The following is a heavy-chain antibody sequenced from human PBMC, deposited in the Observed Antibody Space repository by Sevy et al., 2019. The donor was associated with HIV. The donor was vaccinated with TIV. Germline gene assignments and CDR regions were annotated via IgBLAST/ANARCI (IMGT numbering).Heavy chain of an antibody. CDR2: INHSGST. J-gene: IGHJ4*02. CDR1: GGSFSGYY. Sequence: SETLSLTCAVYGGSFSGYYWSWIRQPPGKGLEWIGEINHSGSTNYNPSLKSRVTISVDTSKNQFSLMLSSVTAADTAVYYCARGRRVEMATIWGFDYWGQGTLVTVSS. D-gene: IGHD5-12*01. CDR3: ARGRRVEMATIWGFDY. V-gene: IGHV4-34*01.